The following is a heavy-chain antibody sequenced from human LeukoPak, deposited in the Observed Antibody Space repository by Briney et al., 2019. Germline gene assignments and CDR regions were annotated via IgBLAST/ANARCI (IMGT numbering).Heavy chain of an antibody. CDR2: ISWQSRTR. CDR3: AKAEGFFGGYYDH. J-gene: IGHJ4*02. CDR1: GFFFDDYG. V-gene: IGHV3-9*01. Sequence: GGSLRLSCVASGFFFDDYGMHWVRQVPGKGLEWVSGISWQSRTRKYADSVRGRFTISRDNAKNSLYLQMNSLKLEDTALYYCAKAEGFFGGYYDHWGQGTLVTVSS. D-gene: IGHD4-23*01.